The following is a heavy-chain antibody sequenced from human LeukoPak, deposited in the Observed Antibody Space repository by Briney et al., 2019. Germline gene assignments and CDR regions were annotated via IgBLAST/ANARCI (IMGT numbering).Heavy chain of an antibody. CDR2: ISNSGVP. CDR3: VSESRQLGN. V-gene: IGHV4-4*08. CDR1: GASISSYY. J-gene: IGHJ4*02. D-gene: IGHD1-1*01. Sequence: SETLSLTCTVSGASISSYYWSWIRQPPGRGLEGIGFISNSGVPTYNPSLRSRVTISLDTSKNQFSLKLNSVTAADTAVYYCVSESRQLGNWGQGTLVTVSS.